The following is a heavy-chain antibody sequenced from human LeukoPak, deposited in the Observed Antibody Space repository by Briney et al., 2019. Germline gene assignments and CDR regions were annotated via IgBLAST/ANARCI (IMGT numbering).Heavy chain of an antibody. CDR2: INWNGGST. V-gene: IGHV3-20*04. CDR1: GFTFDDYG. CDR3: ARDPTYYGSGSLGFDY. D-gene: IGHD3-10*01. J-gene: IGHJ4*02. Sequence: GGSLRLSCAASGFTFDDYGMSWVRQAPGKGLEWVSGINWNGGSTGYADSVKGRFTISRDNAKNSLYLQMSSLRAEDTALYYCARDPTYYGSGSLGFDYWGQGTLVTVSS.